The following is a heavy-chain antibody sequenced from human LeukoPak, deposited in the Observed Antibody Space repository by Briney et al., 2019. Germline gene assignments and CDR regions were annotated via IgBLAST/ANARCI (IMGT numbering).Heavy chain of an antibody. Sequence: PGGSLRLSCAASGFTFSSYTMNWVRQAPGKGLEWVSSISGSSNFMYFADSVKGRFTISRDNAKNSLNLQMDSLRVEDTAVYYCARDGWLALDYWGQGTLVTVSS. D-gene: IGHD6-19*01. CDR3: ARDGWLALDY. V-gene: IGHV3-21*01. CDR1: GFTFSSYT. CDR2: ISGSSNFM. J-gene: IGHJ4*02.